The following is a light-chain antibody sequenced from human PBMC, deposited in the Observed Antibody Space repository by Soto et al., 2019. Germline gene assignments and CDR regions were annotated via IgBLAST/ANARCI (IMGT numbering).Light chain of an antibody. CDR1: TGAVTSSHS. Sequence: QAVVTQEPSLTVSPGGTVTLTCGSSTGAVTSSHSPYWFQQKPGQAPRTLIYDTSNRHSWTPARFSGSLLGGKAALTLSGAQPEDEAEYSCLLGSSGPWVFGGGNKLTVL. V-gene: IGLV7-46*01. CDR2: DTS. J-gene: IGLJ3*02. CDR3: LLGSSGPWV.